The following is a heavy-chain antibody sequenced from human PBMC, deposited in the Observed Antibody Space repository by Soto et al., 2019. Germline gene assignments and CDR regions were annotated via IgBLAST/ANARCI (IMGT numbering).Heavy chain of an antibody. CDR3: AHSRNLITEDAQVGDFDY. D-gene: IGHD3-10*01. J-gene: IGHJ4*02. Sequence: QISLKESGPTLVKPTQTLKLTCSFSGFSLTTDGEGVGWVRQPPGEALEWLALIYWDDDERYSPSLKTILTITKDPSKNQVVLIMTNMDPVDTATYYCAHSRNLITEDAQVGDFDYWGQGTLVTVSS. CDR2: IYWDDDE. CDR1: GFSLTTDGEG. V-gene: IGHV2-5*02.